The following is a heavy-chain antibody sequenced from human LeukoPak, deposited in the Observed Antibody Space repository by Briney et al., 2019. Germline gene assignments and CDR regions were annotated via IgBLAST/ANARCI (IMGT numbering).Heavy chain of an antibody. CDR3: AKTHDYGGNSVFDY. J-gene: IGHJ4*02. V-gene: IGHV3-9*01. CDR1: GFTFDDYA. CDR2: ISWNSGSI. Sequence: GGSLRLSCAASGFTFDDYAMHWVRQALGKGLEWVSGISWNSGSIGYADSVKGRFTISRDNAKNSLYLQMNSLRAEDTALYYYAKTHDYGGNSVFDYWGQGTLVTVSS. D-gene: IGHD4-23*01.